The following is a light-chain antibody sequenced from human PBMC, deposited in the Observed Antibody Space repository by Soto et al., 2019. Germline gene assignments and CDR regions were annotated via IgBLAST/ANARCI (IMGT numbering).Light chain of an antibody. CDR3: QQYGGSPT. V-gene: IGKV3-20*01. Sequence: EIVLTQSPGTVSLSPGERATLSCRTSHSVDSTHLAWYQQKPGQAPRLLIYDASSRTTGIPDRFSGSGSGTDFTLTVSRLEPEDFAVYYCQQYGGSPTFGQGTRLEIK. CDR1: HSVDSTH. J-gene: IGKJ5*01. CDR2: DAS.